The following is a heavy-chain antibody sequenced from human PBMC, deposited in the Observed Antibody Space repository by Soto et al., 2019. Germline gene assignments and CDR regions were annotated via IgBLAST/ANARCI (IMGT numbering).Heavy chain of an antibody. J-gene: IGHJ4*02. CDR2: NSAHNGNP. Sequence: QVHLVQSGAEVKKPGASVKVYCKGSGYAFTNYGLTGIRQAPGQGLVWMGWNSAHNGNPNYAQPLQGRVTVTRDTSRCTAYMEGGSLRSDDTAVYYCARGRYGDYCGQVALGTVA. CDR1: GYAFTNYG. V-gene: IGHV1-18*01. CDR3: ARGRYGDY. D-gene: IGHD1-1*01.